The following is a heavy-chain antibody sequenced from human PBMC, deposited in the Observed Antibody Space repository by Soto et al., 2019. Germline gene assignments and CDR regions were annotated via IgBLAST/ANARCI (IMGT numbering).Heavy chain of an antibody. CDR3: VRDRDSAFDI. V-gene: IGHV3-48*02. CDR2: TVTRRKYK. J-gene: IGHJ3*02. Sequence: GXLRLSCASSGYXLRDYIVNWVRQAPGKGLECVSYTVTRRKYKFYADSVRGRFTISRDDARNSVYLQLNSLRDEDTAVYYRVRDRDSAFDIWGQGTMVNV. CDR1: GYXLRDYI.